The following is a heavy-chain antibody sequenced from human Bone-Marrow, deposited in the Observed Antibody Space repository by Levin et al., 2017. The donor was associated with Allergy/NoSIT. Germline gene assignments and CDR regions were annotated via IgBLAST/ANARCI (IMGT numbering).Heavy chain of an antibody. CDR1: GFTFSSYW. D-gene: IGHD3-3*01. Sequence: GESLKISCAASGFTFSSYWMSWVRQAPGKGLEWVANIKQDGSEKYYVDSVKGRFTISRDNAKNSLYLQMNSLRAEDTAVYYCARDQFGYSLRFLEWILGGYYYGMDVWGQGTTVTVSS. CDR2: IKQDGSEK. V-gene: IGHV3-7*01. J-gene: IGHJ6*02. CDR3: ARDQFGYSLRFLEWILGGYYYGMDV.